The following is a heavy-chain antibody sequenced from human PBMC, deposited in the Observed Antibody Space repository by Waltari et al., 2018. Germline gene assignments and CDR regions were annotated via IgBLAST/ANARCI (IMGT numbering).Heavy chain of an antibody. V-gene: IGHV1-69*02. D-gene: IGHD2-8*01. J-gene: IGHJ3*02. Sequence: QVQLVQSGAEVKKPGSSVKVSCKASGGTFSSYTISWVRQAPGQGLEWMGRIIPILGIANYAQKFQGRVTITADKSTSTAYMELSSPRSEDTAVYYCACHLTNEELQAFDIWGQGTVVTVSS. CDR3: ACHLTNEELQAFDI. CDR2: IIPILGIA. CDR1: GGTFSSYT.